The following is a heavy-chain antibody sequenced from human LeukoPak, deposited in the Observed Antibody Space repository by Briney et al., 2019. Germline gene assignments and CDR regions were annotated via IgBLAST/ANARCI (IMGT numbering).Heavy chain of an antibody. CDR3: AKDMITFGGVSGHYGMDV. Sequence: LRLSCAASGFTFDDYAMHWVRQAPGKGLEWVSGISWNSGSIGCADSVKGRFTISRDNAKNSLYLQMNSLRAEDTALYYCAKDMITFGGVSGHYGMDVWGQGTTVTVSS. CDR2: ISWNSGSI. CDR1: GFTFDDYA. D-gene: IGHD3-16*01. J-gene: IGHJ6*02. V-gene: IGHV3-9*01.